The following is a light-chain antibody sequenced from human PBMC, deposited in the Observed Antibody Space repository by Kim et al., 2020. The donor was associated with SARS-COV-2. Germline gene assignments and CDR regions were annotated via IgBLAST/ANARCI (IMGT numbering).Light chain of an antibody. CDR3: QQYNSFPLT. Sequence: DIQMTQSPSTLSASVGDRVTITCRASQSISSWLAWYQQKPGIAPKLLISKASSLESGVPSRFRGSGSGTEFTLTISSLQPDDFATYYCQQYNSFPLTFGPGTKVDIK. CDR2: KAS. V-gene: IGKV1-5*03. J-gene: IGKJ3*01. CDR1: QSISSW.